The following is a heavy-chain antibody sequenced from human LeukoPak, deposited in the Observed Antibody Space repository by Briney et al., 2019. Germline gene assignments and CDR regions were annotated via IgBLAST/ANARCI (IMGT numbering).Heavy chain of an antibody. CDR3: ARAHYDFNFDY. V-gene: IGHV3-21*01. Sequence: GGSLRLSCAASGFTFSSYSMNWVRQAPGKGLEWVSSISSSSSYIYYADAVKSRFTISRDKAKKSLYLQMNSLRAEDTAVYYCARAHYDFNFDYWGQGTLVTVSS. J-gene: IGHJ4*02. CDR2: ISSSSSYI. CDR1: GFTFSSYS. D-gene: IGHD3-3*01.